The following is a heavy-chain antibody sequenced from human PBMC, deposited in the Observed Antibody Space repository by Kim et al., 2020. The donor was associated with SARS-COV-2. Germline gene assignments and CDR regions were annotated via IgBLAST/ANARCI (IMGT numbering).Heavy chain of an antibody. CDR3: ARSAGQQLRVFDY. D-gene: IGHD6-13*01. J-gene: IGHJ4*02. V-gene: IGHV1-18*01. Sequence: AQKLQGRVTMTPDTSTSTAYMELRSLRSDDTAVYYCARSAGQQLRVFDYWGQGTLVTVSS.